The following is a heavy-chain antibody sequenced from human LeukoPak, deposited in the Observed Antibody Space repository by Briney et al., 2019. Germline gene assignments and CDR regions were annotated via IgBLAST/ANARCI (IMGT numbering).Heavy chain of an antibody. Sequence: PGGSLRLSCAASGFTFSSYGMHWVRQAPGKGLEWVAVIWYDGSNKYYADSVKGRFTISRDNSKNTLYLQMNSLRAEDTAVYYCASEGYCSSTSCPFGYWGQGTLVTVSS. D-gene: IGHD2-2*01. CDR3: ASEGYCSSTSCPFGY. CDR1: GFTFSSYG. V-gene: IGHV3-33*01. J-gene: IGHJ4*02. CDR2: IWYDGSNK.